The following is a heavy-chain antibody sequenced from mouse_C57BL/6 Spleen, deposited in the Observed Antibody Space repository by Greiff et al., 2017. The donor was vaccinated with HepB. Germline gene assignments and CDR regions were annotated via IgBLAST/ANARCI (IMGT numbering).Heavy chain of an antibody. V-gene: IGHV10-1*01. Sequence: EVQLVESGGGLVQPKGSLKLSCAASGFSFNTYAMNWVRQAPGKGLEWVARIRSKSNNYATYYADSVKDRFTISRDDSESMLYLQMNNLKTEDTAIYYCVRHHDYYAMDYWGQGTSVTVSS. J-gene: IGHJ4*01. CDR1: GFSFNTYA. CDR2: IRSKSNNYAT. CDR3: VRHHDYYAMDY.